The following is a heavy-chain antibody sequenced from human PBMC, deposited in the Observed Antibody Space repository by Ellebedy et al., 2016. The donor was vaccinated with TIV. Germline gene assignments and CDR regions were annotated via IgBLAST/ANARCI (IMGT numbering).Heavy chain of an antibody. CDR3: ARGDNYFYDSSGYYYSY. D-gene: IGHD3-22*01. CDR2: INPTSGNS. Sequence: ASVKVSCKASGYTFTSYFLYWVRQAPGQGLEWMGIINPTSGNSNFAQKFQGRVTVTRDTSTSTVYMELSSLRSEDPAVYYCARGDNYFYDSSGYYYSYWGQGTLVTVSS. J-gene: IGHJ4*02. V-gene: IGHV1-46*01. CDR1: GYTFTSYF.